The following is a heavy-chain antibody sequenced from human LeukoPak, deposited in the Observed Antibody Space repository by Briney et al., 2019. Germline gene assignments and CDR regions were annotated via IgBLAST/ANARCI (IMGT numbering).Heavy chain of an antibody. CDR1: GGSISSHF. Sequence: SETLSFTCTVSGGSISSHFWSWIRQPPGKGLEWIGNIYNSGTTNYNPSLNSRVTMSVDTSKNQLSLQLTSVTAADTAVYYCTKATQWLAFDYWGRGTLVTVSS. CDR2: IYNSGTT. CDR3: TKATQWLAFDY. J-gene: IGHJ4*02. D-gene: IGHD6-19*01. V-gene: IGHV4-59*11.